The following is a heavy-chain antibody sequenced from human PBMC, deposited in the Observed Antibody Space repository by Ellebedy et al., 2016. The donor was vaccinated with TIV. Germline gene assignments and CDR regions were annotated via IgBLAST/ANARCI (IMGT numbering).Heavy chain of an antibody. CDR3: ATTMTMVRGVSLVGWFDP. D-gene: IGHD3-10*01. V-gene: IGHV1-69*13. CDR2: IIPIVGAT. J-gene: IGHJ5*02. CDR1: GYTFTGYQ. Sequence: SVKVSXKASGYTFTGYQMHWVRQAPGQGLEWMGGIIPIVGATKYAHKFLGRLTITADESTTTAYMELSSLRSEDTAIYYCATTMTMVRGVSLVGWFDPWGQGSRVTVSS.